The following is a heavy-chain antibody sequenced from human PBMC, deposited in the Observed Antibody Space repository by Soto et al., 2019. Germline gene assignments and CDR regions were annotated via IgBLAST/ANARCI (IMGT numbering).Heavy chain of an antibody. CDR3: ARGGYGSGSYNYYGMEV. Sequence: PSETLSLTCTVSGGSISSYYWSWIRQAPGKGLEWIGYIYYSGSTNYNPSLQSRVTISVDTSKNQFSLKLSSVTAADTAVYYCARGGYGSGSYNYYGMEVWGQGTTVTVSS. CDR2: IYYSGST. D-gene: IGHD3-10*01. CDR1: GGSISSYY. V-gene: IGHV4-59*01. J-gene: IGHJ6*02.